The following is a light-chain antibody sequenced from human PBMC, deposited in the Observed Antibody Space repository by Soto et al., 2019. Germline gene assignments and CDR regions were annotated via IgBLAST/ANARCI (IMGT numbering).Light chain of an antibody. J-gene: IGKJ5*01. CDR3: QQYKSYSIT. V-gene: IGKV1-5*03. CDR2: KAS. Sequence: DIQMTQSPSTLSASVGDRVTITCRASQSISSWLAWYRQKPGKAPKLLIQKASNLESGAPSRFSGSGSGTEFTLTISSLQPDDFATYYCQQYKSYSITFGQGTRWRL. CDR1: QSISSW.